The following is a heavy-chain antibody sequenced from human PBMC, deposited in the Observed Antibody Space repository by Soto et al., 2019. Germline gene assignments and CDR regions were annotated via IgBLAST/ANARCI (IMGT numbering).Heavy chain of an antibody. V-gene: IGHV3-74*01. CDR1: GFAFSTYW. Sequence: GGSLRLSCVASGFAFSTYWMHWVRQVPGKGLVWVARISSDGSTTNYADSVKGRFTISRDNAKNTLYVQIHSLRAEDTAVYYCAKDLRTDIVVVLAATFDYWGQGTLVTVSS. CDR3: AKDLRTDIVVVLAATFDY. CDR2: ISSDGSTT. J-gene: IGHJ4*02. D-gene: IGHD2-15*01.